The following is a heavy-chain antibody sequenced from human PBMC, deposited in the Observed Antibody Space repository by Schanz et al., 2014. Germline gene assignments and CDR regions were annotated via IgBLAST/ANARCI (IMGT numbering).Heavy chain of an antibody. CDR3: AKDTGYCHGGACYCFEY. CDR2: ISGSGGST. J-gene: IGHJ4*02. Sequence: EVQLLESGGGLVQPGGSLRLSCAASGFTFRNYGMSWVRQAPGQGLEWVSAISGSGGSTYYADSVKGRFTISRDNSKNTLYLQMDSLRPEDTAVYFCAKDTGYCHGGACYCFEYWGLGILVTVSS. CDR1: GFTFRNYG. D-gene: IGHD2-8*02. V-gene: IGHV3-23*01.